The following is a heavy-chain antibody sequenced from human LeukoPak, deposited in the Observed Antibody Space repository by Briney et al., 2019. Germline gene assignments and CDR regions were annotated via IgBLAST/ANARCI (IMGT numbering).Heavy chain of an antibody. CDR3: ARDGENGSF. V-gene: IGHV4-61*02. CDR2: IYTTGNT. CDR1: GGSISSGSYY. Sequence: SETLSLTCTVSGGSISSGSYYWTWIRQPAGKGLEWIGRIYTTGNTNYNPSLKSRVTISLDTSKNQFSLKLSSVTAADTAVYYCARDGENGSFWGQGTLVTVSS. D-gene: IGHD1-26*01. J-gene: IGHJ4*02.